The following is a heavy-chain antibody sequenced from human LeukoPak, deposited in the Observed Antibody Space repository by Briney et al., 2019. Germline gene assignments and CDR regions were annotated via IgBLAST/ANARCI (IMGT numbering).Heavy chain of an antibody. Sequence: ASVKVSCKASGYTFTSYGISWVRQAPGQGLEWMGWISAYNGNTNYTQKHQGRVTMTTDTYTSTAYMELRSLRSDDTAVYYCARRQTIGPRRDDYWGQGTLVTVSS. V-gene: IGHV1-18*01. CDR1: GYTFTSYG. CDR2: ISAYNGNT. D-gene: IGHD6-6*01. J-gene: IGHJ4*02. CDR3: ARRQTIGPRRDDY.